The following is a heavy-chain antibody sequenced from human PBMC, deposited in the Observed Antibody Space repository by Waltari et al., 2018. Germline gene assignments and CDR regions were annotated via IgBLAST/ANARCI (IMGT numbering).Heavy chain of an antibody. CDR1: GYNFTRCG. J-gene: IGHJ5*02. Sequence: QVQLVQSGAEVKKPGASVKVYCKASGYNFTRCGISWARQAHGQGLEWMGWISAYNGNTNYAQKLQGRVTMTTDTSTSTAYMELRSLRSDDTAVYYCARVSPLGKLPARVWFDPWGQGTLVTVSS. V-gene: IGHV1-18*01. D-gene: IGHD2-15*01. CDR2: ISAYNGNT. CDR3: ARVSPLGKLPARVWFDP.